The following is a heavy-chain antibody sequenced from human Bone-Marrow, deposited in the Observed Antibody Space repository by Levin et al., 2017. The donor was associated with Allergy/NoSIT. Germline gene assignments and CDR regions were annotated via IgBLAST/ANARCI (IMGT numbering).Heavy chain of an antibody. CDR2: IYYSGST. Sequence: GSLRLSCTVSGGSVSSGSYYWSWIRQPPGKGLEWIGYIYYSGSTNYNPSLKSRVTISVDTSKNQFSLKLSSVTAADTAVYYCARDGDFWSGYYAYYWGQGTLVTVSS. V-gene: IGHV4-61*01. D-gene: IGHD3-3*01. CDR1: GGSVSSGSYY. J-gene: IGHJ4*02. CDR3: ARDGDFWSGYYAYY.